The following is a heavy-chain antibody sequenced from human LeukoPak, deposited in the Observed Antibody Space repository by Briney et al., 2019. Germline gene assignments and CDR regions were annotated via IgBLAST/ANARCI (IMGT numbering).Heavy chain of an antibody. CDR3: TTTDTSPKRTIFGVVIPYYFDY. V-gene: IGHV3-15*01. CDR2: IKSKTDGGTT. CDR1: GFTFSNAW. J-gene: IGHJ4*02. D-gene: IGHD3-3*01. Sequence: GGSLRLSCAASGFTFSNAWMSWVRQAPGKGLEWVGRIKSKTDGGTTDYAAPVKGRFTISRDDSKNTLYLQMNSLKTEDTAVYYCTTTDTSPKRTIFGVVIPYYFDYWGQGTLVTVSS.